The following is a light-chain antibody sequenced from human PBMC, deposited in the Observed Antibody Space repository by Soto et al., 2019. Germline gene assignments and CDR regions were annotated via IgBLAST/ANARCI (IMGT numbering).Light chain of an antibody. Sequence: DIQLTQSPSFLSASVGDRVTITCRASQAISSSLAWYQHNPGKAPKLLIYAASTLQNGVPSSFSGSGSGTEFTLTISSLQPEDFATYYSQHLNDYRYPFGEGNKVEIK. CDR1: QAISSS. CDR2: AAS. J-gene: IGKJ2*01. V-gene: IGKV1-9*01. CDR3: QHLNDYRYP.